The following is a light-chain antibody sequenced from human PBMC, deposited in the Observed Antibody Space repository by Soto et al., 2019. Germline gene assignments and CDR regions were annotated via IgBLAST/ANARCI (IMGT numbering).Light chain of an antibody. CDR3: QQYNNWPLST. V-gene: IGKV3-15*01. CDR2: GAS. Sequence: DIVMTQSPATLSVSPGERATLSCRASQSVSTNLAWYQQKPGQAPRLLIYGASTRATAIPARFSGSGSGTEFTLTISSLQSEDFAVYYCQQYNNWPLSTFGQGTKLEIK. J-gene: IGKJ2*01. CDR1: QSVSTN.